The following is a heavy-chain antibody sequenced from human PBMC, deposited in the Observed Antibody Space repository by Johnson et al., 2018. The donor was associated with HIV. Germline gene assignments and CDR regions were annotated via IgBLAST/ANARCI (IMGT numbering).Heavy chain of an antibody. CDR2: ISGSGGST. CDR3: ARRGKDCDAFDI. V-gene: IGHV3-23*01. D-gene: IGHD2-21*01. Sequence: YAMSWVRQSPGKGLEWVSAISGSGGSTYYADSVKGRFTISRDNSKNTLYLQMNSLRAEDTAVYYCARRGKDCDAFDIWGQGTMVTVSS. CDR1: YA. J-gene: IGHJ3*02.